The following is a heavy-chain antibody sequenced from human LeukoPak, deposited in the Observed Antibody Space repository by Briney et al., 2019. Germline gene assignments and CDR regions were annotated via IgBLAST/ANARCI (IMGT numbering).Heavy chain of an antibody. CDR2: IYYSGST. V-gene: IGHV4-39*01. Sequence: PSETLSLTCTVSGGSISSSSYYWGWIRQPPGKGLEWIGSIYYSGSTYYNPSLKSRVTISVDTSKNQFSLKLSSVTAADTAVYYCARKAPKKGWFDPWGQGTLVTVSS. J-gene: IGHJ5*02. CDR3: ARKAPKKGWFDP. CDR1: GGSISSSSYY.